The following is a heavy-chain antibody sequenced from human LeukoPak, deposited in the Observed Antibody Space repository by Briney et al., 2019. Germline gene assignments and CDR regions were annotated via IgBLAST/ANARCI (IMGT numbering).Heavy chain of an antibody. Sequence: ASVKVSCKASGYTFTGYYMHWVRQAPGHGLEWMGWINPNSGGTNYAQKFQGRVTMTRDMSTSTVYMELSSLRSEDTAVYYCARGFTASRFDYWGQGTLVTVSS. V-gene: IGHV1-2*02. CDR2: INPNSGGT. CDR3: ARGFTASRFDY. J-gene: IGHJ4*02. CDR1: GYTFTGYY.